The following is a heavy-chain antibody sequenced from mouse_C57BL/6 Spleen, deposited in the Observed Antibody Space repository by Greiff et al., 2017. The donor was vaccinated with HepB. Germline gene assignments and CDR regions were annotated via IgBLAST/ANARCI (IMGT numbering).Heavy chain of an antibody. V-gene: IGHV2-2*01. Sequence: VQLQQSGPGLVQPSQSLSITCTVSGFSLTSYGVHWVRQSPGKGLEWLGVIWSGGSTDYNAAFISRLSISKDNSKSQVFFKMNSLQADDTAIYYCARIYGSSYEWYFDVWGTGTTVTVSS. D-gene: IGHD1-1*01. CDR3: ARIYGSSYEWYFDV. CDR1: GFSLTSYG. CDR2: IWSGGST. J-gene: IGHJ1*03.